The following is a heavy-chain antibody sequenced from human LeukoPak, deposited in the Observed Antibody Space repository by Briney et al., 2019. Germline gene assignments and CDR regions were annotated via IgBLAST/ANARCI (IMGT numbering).Heavy chain of an antibody. J-gene: IGHJ4*02. CDR2: IRYDATTK. Sequence: PGGSLRLSCTASGFTFNNYGIHWVRQSPGKGLEWVAFIRYDATTKFYADSVKGRFTISRDNSKNTLYLQMNSLRAEDTAVYYCVKGAQQWLPQTYFDSWGQGTLVTVSS. CDR1: GFTFNNYG. CDR3: VKGAQQWLPQTYFDS. V-gene: IGHV3-30*02. D-gene: IGHD6-19*01.